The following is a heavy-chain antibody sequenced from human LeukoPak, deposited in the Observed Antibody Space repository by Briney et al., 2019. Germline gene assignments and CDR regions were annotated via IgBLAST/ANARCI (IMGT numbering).Heavy chain of an antibody. CDR3: ASLPRTAGGGYYGSGSLPHLDV. D-gene: IGHD3-10*01. V-gene: IGHV3-48*04. J-gene: IGHJ6*02. CDR1: GFTFSSYS. CDR2: ISSSSSTI. Sequence: GGSLRLSCAASGFTFSSYSMNWVRQAPGKGLEWVSYISSSSSTIYYADSVKGRFTISRDNAKNSLYLQMNSLRAEDTAVYYCASLPRTAGGGYYGSGSLPHLDVWGQGTTVTVPS.